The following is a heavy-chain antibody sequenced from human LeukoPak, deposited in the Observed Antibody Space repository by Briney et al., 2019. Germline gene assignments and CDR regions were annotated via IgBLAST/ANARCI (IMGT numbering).Heavy chain of an antibody. D-gene: IGHD3-16*01. CDR1: GGSISSYY. CDR3: ARETSQKGAHYMDV. Sequence: PSETLSLTCTVSGGSISSYYWSWIRQPPGKGLGYTGYIYYSGSTNYNPSLKSRVTISVDTSKNQFSLKLSSVTAADTAVYYCARETSQKGAHYMDVWGKGTTVTISS. CDR2: IYYSGST. V-gene: IGHV4-59*01. J-gene: IGHJ6*03.